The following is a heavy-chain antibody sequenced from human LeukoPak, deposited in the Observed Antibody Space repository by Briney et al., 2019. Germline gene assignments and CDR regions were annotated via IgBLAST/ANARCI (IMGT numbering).Heavy chain of an antibody. CDR3: AREALGYCSSTSCYVWFDP. J-gene: IGHJ5*02. Sequence: GASVKVSCKASGYTFTSYGVSWVRQVPGQGLEWMGWISAYNGNTNYAQKLQGRVTMTTDTSTSTAYMELRSLRSDDTAVYYCAREALGYCSSTSCYVWFDPWGQGTLVTVSS. CDR2: ISAYNGNT. D-gene: IGHD2-2*01. V-gene: IGHV1-18*04. CDR1: GYTFTSYG.